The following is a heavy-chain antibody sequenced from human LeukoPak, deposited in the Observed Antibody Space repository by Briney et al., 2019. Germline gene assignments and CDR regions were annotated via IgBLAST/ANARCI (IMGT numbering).Heavy chain of an antibody. Sequence: ASVKVSCKASGYPFTGFYLHWVRQAPGQGLEWMGWINPNSGFTNYAQKFQGRVTMTRDTSISTAYMELSRLRSDDTAVYYCARREETVSSSWYYFDYWGQGTLVTVSS. J-gene: IGHJ4*02. V-gene: IGHV1-2*02. CDR3: ARREETVSSSWYYFDY. D-gene: IGHD6-13*01. CDR2: INPNSGFT. CDR1: GYPFTGFY.